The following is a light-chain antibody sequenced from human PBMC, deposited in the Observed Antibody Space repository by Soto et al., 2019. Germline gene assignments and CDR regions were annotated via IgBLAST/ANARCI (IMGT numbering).Light chain of an antibody. V-gene: IGKV3-11*01. CDR3: QQRRSWPPTIT. Sequence: ENVLTQSPATLSLSPGERATLSCRASQSVSSYVAWYQQKPGQAPRLLMYDTSYRATDIPPRFSGSGSGTDFTLTISSLEPEDFAVYYCQQRRSWPPTITFGQGTRLDIK. CDR2: DTS. J-gene: IGKJ5*01. CDR1: QSVSSY.